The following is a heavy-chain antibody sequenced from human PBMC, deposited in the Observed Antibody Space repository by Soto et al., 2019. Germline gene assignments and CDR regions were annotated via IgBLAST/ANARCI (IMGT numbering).Heavy chain of an antibody. D-gene: IGHD3-10*01. V-gene: IGHV1-18*01. CDR2: ISAYNGNT. J-gene: IGHJ5*02. CDR1: GYTFTSYG. Sequence: ASVKVSCKASGYTFTSYGISWVQQAPGQGLEWMGWISAYNGNTNYAQKLQGRVTMTTDTSTSTAYMELRSLRSDDTAVYYCARDGSMVRGVIRYPPPGFDPWGQGTLVTVSS. CDR3: ARDGSMVRGVIRYPPPGFDP.